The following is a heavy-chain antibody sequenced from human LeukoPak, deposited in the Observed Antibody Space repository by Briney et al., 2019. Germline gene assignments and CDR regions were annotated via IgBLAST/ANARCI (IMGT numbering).Heavy chain of an antibody. CDR3: ARDNSDYYYCYMDV. CDR2: INPNSGGT. V-gene: IGHV1-2*02. CDR1: GYTFTGYY. D-gene: IGHD4-23*01. J-gene: IGHJ6*03. Sequence: ASVKVSCKASGYTFTGYYMLWVRQAPGQGLEWMGWINPNSGGTKYAQKFQGRVTITRDTSISTAYMELSRLRSDDTAVYYCARDNSDYYYCYMDVWGKGTTVTISS.